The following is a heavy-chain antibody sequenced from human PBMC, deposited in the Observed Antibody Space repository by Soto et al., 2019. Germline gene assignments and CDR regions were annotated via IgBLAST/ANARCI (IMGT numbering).Heavy chain of an antibody. CDR1: GYSFTSYW. D-gene: IGHD2-21*02. Sequence: PGESLKISCKGSGYSFTSYWIGWVRQMPGKGLEWMGIIYPGDSDTRYSPSFQGQVTISADKSISTAYLQWSSLKASDTAMYYCARLAYCGGDCYRFDYWGQGTLVTVSS. CDR2: IYPGDSDT. CDR3: ARLAYCGGDCYRFDY. J-gene: IGHJ4*02. V-gene: IGHV5-51*01.